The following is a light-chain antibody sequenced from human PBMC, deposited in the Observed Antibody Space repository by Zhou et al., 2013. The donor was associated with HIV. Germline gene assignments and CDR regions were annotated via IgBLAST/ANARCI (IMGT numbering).Light chain of an antibody. CDR2: DAS. V-gene: IGKV3-11*01. J-gene: IGKJ4*01. Sequence: EIVLTQSPATLSLSPGERANLSCRASQSVSNYIAWYQQKPDQAPRLLIYDASKRATGIPGRFSGSGSGTDFTLTISSLEPEDFAVYYCQQRTHWLLTFGGGTKVEIK. CDR1: QSVSNY. CDR3: QQRTHWLLT.